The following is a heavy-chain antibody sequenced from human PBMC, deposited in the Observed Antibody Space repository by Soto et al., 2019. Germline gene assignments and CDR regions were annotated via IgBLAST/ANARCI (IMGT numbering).Heavy chain of an antibody. D-gene: IGHD6-13*01. CDR3: TRDASRDSSARGWFDP. Sequence: GGSLRLSCAASGFTFRSFTMNWVRQAPGKGLEWVSTISSNSAYIYYTDALRGRFTISRDNAKNSLHLQMNSLRAEDTAVYYRTRDASRDSSARGWFDPSGPGTLVTVYS. V-gene: IGHV3-21*01. CDR1: GFTFRSFT. J-gene: IGHJ5*02. CDR2: ISSNSAYI.